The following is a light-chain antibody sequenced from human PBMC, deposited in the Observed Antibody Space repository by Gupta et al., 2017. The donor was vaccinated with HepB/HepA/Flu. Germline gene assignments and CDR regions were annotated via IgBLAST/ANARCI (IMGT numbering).Light chain of an antibody. J-gene: IGKJ4*01. Sequence: EIVLTQSPATLSLSPGERATLSCRASQSVRSYLVWYQQKPGQAPRLLIYDTSNRATGIAARFSGSGSATDFTLTISSLEPEDFAVYYCQQRSSWPLTFGGGTKVDIK. CDR3: QQRSSWPLT. CDR1: QSVRSY. CDR2: DTS. V-gene: IGKV3-11*01.